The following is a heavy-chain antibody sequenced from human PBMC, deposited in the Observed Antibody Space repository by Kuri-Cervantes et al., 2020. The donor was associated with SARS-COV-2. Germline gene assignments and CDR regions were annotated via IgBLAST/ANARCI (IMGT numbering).Heavy chain of an antibody. CDR2: INPSGGST. V-gene: IGHV1-46*01. D-gene: IGHD2-2*01. CDR3: ARGDIVVVPAYYDDAFDI. Sequence: ASVKVSCKASGYTFASYYMHWVRQAPGQGLEWMGIINPSGGSTSYAQKFQGRVTMTRDTSTSTVYMELSSLRSEDTAVYYCARGDIVVVPAYYDDAFDIWGQGTMVTVSS. CDR1: GYTFASYY. J-gene: IGHJ3*02.